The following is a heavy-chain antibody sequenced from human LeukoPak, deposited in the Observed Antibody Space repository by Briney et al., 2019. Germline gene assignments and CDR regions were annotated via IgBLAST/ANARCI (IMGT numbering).Heavy chain of an antibody. CDR2: INSDGSST. V-gene: IGHV3-74*03. CDR3: ARDRRIEDAFDI. CDR1: GFTFSSYW. D-gene: IGHD2-15*01. J-gene: IGHJ3*02. Sequence: PGGSLRLSCAASGFTFSSYWMHWVRQAPGKGLGWVSRINSDGSSTTYADSVKGRFAISRDNAKNTLFLQMNSLSPEDTAVYYCARDRRIEDAFDIWGQGTMVTVSS.